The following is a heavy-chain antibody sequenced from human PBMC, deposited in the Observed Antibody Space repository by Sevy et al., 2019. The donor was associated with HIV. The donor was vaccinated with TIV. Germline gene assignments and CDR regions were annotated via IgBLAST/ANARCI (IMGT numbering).Heavy chain of an antibody. CDR2: IWFDGSNS. Sequence: GGSLRLSCAASGFSFSSYGMHWVRQAPGKGLEWVALIWFDGSNSYYADSVKGRFTISRDTSKNTVYLQMNSLRAEDTAVYYCAREHEFYDYGDYGPTFFPDYWGQGNLVTVSS. D-gene: IGHD4-17*01. V-gene: IGHV3-33*01. CDR3: AREHEFYDYGDYGPTFFPDY. J-gene: IGHJ4*02. CDR1: GFSFSSYG.